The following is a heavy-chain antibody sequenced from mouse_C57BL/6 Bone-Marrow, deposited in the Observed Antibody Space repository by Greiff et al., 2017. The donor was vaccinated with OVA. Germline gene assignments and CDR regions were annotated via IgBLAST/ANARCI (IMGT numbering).Heavy chain of an antibody. CDR1: GYTFTSYW. D-gene: IGHD2-3*01. J-gene: IGHJ4*01. Sequence: QVQLQQPGAELVMPGASVKLSCKASGYTFTSYWMHWVKQRPGQGLEWIGEIDPSDSYTNYNQKFKGKSTLTVDKSSSTAYMQLSSLTSEDSAVYYCARSRWLLPDAMDYWGQGTSVTVSS. CDR2: IDPSDSYT. CDR3: ARSRWLLPDAMDY. V-gene: IGHV1-69*01.